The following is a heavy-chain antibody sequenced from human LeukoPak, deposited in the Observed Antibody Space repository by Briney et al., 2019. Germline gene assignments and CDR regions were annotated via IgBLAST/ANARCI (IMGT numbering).Heavy chain of an antibody. J-gene: IGHJ4*02. D-gene: IGHD2-2*02. V-gene: IGHV1-69*04. CDR3: ARDGGYCSSASCYKYFDY. Sequence: GASVRVSSKASGGTFSIFAISWVRQAPGQGLEWMGRIIPIFGIENYAQKSQDRVTITADRSTSTAYMEMSSLRSEDTAVYYCARDGGYCSSASCYKYFDYWGQGTLVTVSS. CDR2: IIPIFGIE. CDR1: GGTFSIFA.